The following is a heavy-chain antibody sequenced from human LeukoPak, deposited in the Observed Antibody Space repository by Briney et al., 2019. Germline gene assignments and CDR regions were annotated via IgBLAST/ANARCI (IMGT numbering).Heavy chain of an antibody. Sequence: GRSLRLSCAASGFTFEDYAMHWVRQAPGKGLEWVSGISWNSGSIGYADSVKGRFTISRDNAKNSLYLQMNSLRAEDTALYYCAKAPLYSGYYYGMDVWGQGTTVTVSS. CDR1: GFTFEDYA. CDR2: ISWNSGSI. CDR3: AKAPLYSGYYYGMDV. J-gene: IGHJ6*02. V-gene: IGHV3-9*01. D-gene: IGHD5-12*01.